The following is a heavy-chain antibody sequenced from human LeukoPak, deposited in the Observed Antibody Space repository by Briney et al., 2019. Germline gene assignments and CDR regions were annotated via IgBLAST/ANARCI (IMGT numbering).Heavy chain of an antibody. CDR2: ISPTGSTT. Sequence: GGSLRLSCTASGFSFSGHWMHWARQLPGKGLVWVSRISPTGSTTSYADSVKGRFTVSRDNAKNSLYLQMNSLRAEDTAVYYCARDRGRSARGYYYGMDVWGQGTAVAVSS. J-gene: IGHJ6*02. D-gene: IGHD2-15*01. V-gene: IGHV3-74*01. CDR1: GFSFSGHW. CDR3: ARDRGRSARGYYYGMDV.